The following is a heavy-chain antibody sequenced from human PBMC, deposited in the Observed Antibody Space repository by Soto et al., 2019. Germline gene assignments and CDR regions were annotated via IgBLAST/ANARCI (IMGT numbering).Heavy chain of an antibody. J-gene: IGHJ6*02. CDR1: GFTLRSYA. CDR2: IRGSGGNA. V-gene: IGHV3-23*01. Sequence: PGGSLRLSCAASGFTLRSYAISWVRQAPGKGLEWVSAIRGSGGNAYFADSVKGRFTISRDNSKNTLYLQMNSLRAEDTAIYYCAKVRLESRYYYGSGTVRGASYYYGMDVWGQGTTVTVSS. D-gene: IGHD3-10*01. CDR3: AKVRLESRYYYGSGTVRGASYYYGMDV.